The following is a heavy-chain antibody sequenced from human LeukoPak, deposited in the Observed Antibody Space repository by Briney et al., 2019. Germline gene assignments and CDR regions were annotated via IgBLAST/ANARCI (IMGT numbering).Heavy chain of an antibody. D-gene: IGHD5-24*01. J-gene: IGHJ4*02. CDR2: IYPGDSDT. CDR3: ARRDVYNSLDY. Sequence: PGESLRISRKGSGYSFTSYWISWVRQMPGKGLEWMGIIYPGDSDTKYSPSFQGQVTFAADKSISTAYLQWSSLKASDSAMYYCARRDVYNSLDYWGQGTLVTVSS. CDR1: GYSFTSYW. V-gene: IGHV5-51*01.